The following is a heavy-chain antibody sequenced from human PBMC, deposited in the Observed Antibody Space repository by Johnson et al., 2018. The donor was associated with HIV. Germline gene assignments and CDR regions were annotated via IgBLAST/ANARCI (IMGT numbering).Heavy chain of an antibody. Sequence: VQLVESGGGVVQPGRSLRLSCAASGFTSDDYAMHWVRQAPGKGLEWVSLISWDGGSTYSADSVKGRFTISRDNSKTTLYLQMNSLRAEDTAVYYCAKAPYGSGIRPGAFDIWGQGTMVTVSS. D-gene: IGHD3-10*01. J-gene: IGHJ3*02. CDR2: ISWDGGST. CDR1: GFTSDDYA. CDR3: AKAPYGSGIRPGAFDI. V-gene: IGHV3-43D*03.